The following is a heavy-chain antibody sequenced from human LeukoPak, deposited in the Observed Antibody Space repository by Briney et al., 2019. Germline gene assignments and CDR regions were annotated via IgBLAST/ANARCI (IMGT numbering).Heavy chain of an antibody. CDR3: ARGERDYDSSGYHYYYYGMDV. D-gene: IGHD3-22*01. J-gene: IGHJ6*02. CDR2: INPRGGST. Sequence: ASVKVSCKASGYSFTSYYMHWVRQAPGQGLEWMGIINPRGGSTSYAQKFQGRVTMTRDTSTSTVYMELSSLRSEDTAVYYCARGERDYDSSGYHYYYYGMDVWGQGNTVTVSS. V-gene: IGHV1-46*01. CDR1: GYSFTSYY.